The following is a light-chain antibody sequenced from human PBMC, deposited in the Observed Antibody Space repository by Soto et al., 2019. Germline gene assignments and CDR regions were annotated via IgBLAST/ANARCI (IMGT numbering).Light chain of an antibody. CDR1: QSVSSSY. Sequence: VFTQSPGTLSLSPGERATLSCRASQSVSSSYLAWYQQKPGHAPRLLIYSASSRATGIPDRISGSGSGKGFTLTISRLEPEDSAVYYCHHYGNSPLHTFRHGTKLQIK. CDR2: SAS. J-gene: IGKJ2*01. CDR3: HHYGNSPLHT. V-gene: IGKV3-20*01.